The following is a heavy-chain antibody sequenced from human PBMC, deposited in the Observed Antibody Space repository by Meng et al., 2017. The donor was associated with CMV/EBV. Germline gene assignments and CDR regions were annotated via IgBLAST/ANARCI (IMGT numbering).Heavy chain of an antibody. V-gene: IGHV3-30*02. Sequence: GESLKISCAASGFTFSSYGMHWVRQAPGKGLEWVAFIRYDGSNKYYADSVKGRFTVSRDNSKNTLYLQMNSLRAEDTAVYYCAKERIIWARVSVYAFDIWGQGTMVTVSS. D-gene: IGHD3-16*01. J-gene: IGHJ3*02. CDR1: GFTFSSYG. CDR2: IRYDGSNK. CDR3: AKERIIWARVSVYAFDI.